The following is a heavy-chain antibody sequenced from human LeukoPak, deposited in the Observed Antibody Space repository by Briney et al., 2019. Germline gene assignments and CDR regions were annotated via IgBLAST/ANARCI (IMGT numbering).Heavy chain of an antibody. CDR1: GFTFGNSW. J-gene: IGHJ4*01. Sequence: GGSLRLSCAASGFTFGNSWMTWVRQAPGKGLEWVASIKQDGSETYYVDSVKGRFTISRDNAKNSLYLQMSSLRAEDSAMYYRATYRHLPLWGPGILVTGSS. CDR3: ATYRHLPL. CDR2: IKQDGSET. V-gene: IGHV3-7*01. D-gene: IGHD2-2*02.